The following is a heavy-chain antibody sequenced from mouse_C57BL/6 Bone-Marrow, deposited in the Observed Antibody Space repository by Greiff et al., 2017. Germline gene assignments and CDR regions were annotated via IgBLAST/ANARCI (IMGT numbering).Heavy chain of an antibody. D-gene: IGHD2-10*02. CDR1: GFNIKDYY. J-gene: IGHJ4*01. CDR2: IVPEDGDT. V-gene: IGHV14-1*01. CDR3: TILRAYGNLYAMDD. Sequence: EVKLQESGAELVRPGASVKLSCTASGFNIKDYYMLWVNQRPEPGLEWIGRIVPEDGDTDYAPKFQGKATMTADTSSNTAYLHLSSLTSEDTAGYYCTILRAYGNLYAMDDWGQGTSVTVSS.